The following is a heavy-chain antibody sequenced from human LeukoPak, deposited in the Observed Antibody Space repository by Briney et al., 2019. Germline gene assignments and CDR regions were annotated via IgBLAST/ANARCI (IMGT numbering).Heavy chain of an antibody. J-gene: IGHJ4*02. V-gene: IGHV1-18*01. CDR3: ARVLDYYDSSGYYYGFDY. CDR2: ISAYNGNT. Sequence: GASVKVSCKASGYTFTSYGISWVRQAPGQGLEWMGWISAYNGNTNYAQKLQGRVTMTTDTSTSTAYMELRSLRSDDTAVYYCARVLDYYDSSGYYYGFDYWGQGTLVTVSS. CDR1: GYTFTSYG. D-gene: IGHD3-22*01.